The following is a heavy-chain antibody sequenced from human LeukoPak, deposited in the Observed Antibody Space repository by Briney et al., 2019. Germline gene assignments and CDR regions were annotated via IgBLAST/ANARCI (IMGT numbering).Heavy chain of an antibody. Sequence: GGSLRLSCAASGFTFSSYGMHWVRQAPGKGLEWVAVIWYDGSNKYYADSVKGRFTISRDNSKNTLYLQMNSLRAEVTAVYYCARDQSGSRTMNYWGQGTLVTVSS. D-gene: IGHD1-26*01. CDR3: ARDQSGSRTMNY. V-gene: IGHV3-33*01. CDR2: IWYDGSNK. J-gene: IGHJ4*02. CDR1: GFTFSSYG.